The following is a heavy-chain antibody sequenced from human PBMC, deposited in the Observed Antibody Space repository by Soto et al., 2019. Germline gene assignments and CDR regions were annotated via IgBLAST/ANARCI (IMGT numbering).Heavy chain of an antibody. D-gene: IGHD6-13*01. CDR1: GFTFSSYW. J-gene: IGHJ2*01. Sequence: EVQLVESGGGLVQPGGSLRLSCAASGFTFSSYWMSWVRQAPGKGLEWVANIKQDGSEKYYVDSVKGRFTISRDNAKNSLYLQMNSLRAEDTAVYYCATSEQQLVSYWYFDLWGRGTLVTVSS. CDR2: IKQDGSEK. V-gene: IGHV3-7*01. CDR3: ATSEQQLVSYWYFDL.